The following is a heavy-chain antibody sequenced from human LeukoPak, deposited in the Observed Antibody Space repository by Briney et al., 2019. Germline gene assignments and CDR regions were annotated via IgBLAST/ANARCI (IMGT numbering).Heavy chain of an antibody. J-gene: IGHJ6*02. CDR2: MNPNSGNT. CDR1: GYTFTSYD. CDR3: ARAQTRDRKMHQLPTDV. Sequence: GASVKVSCKASGYTFTSYDINWVRQATGQGLEWMGWMNPNSGNTGYAQKFQGRVTMTRNTSISTAYMELSSLRSEDTAVYYCARAQTRDRKMHQLPTDVWGQGTTVTVSS. V-gene: IGHV1-8*01. D-gene: IGHD2-2*01.